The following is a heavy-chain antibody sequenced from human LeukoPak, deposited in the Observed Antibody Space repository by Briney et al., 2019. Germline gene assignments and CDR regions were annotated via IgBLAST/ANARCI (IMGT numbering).Heavy chain of an antibody. V-gene: IGHV1-2*02. CDR2: INPNSGGT. CDR1: GYTFTGYY. CDR3: ARPPYYDILTAYPLDAFED. J-gene: IGHJ3*01. Sequence: ASVKVSCKASGYTFTGYYMHWVRQAPGQGLEWMGWINPNSGGTNYAQKFQGRVTMTRDTSISTAYMELSRLRSDDTAVYYCARPPYYDILTAYPLDAFEDWGQGTMVTVSS. D-gene: IGHD3-9*01.